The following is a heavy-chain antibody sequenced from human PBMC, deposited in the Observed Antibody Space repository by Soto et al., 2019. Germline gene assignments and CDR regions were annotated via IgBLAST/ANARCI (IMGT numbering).Heavy chain of an antibody. Sequence: DVQLVESGGGLVKPGGSLRLSCAASGFNFNTYTMTWVRQAPGKGLDGASYISGSSETIYYADSVKGRFTISRDNAKNSLYLQMNSLRDEETAVYYCATGYCRSDNCHFTHWGQGTLVTVSS. CDR3: ATGYCRSDNCHFTH. D-gene: IGHD2-2*03. J-gene: IGHJ4*02. V-gene: IGHV3-48*02. CDR2: ISGSSETI. CDR1: GFNFNTYT.